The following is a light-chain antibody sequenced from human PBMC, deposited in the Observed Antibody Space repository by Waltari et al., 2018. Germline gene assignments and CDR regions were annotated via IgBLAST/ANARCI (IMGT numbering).Light chain of an antibody. Sequence: SCKASQSISSPLAWYQQKPGQAPRLLIYDASTRATGIPDRFSGSGSGTDFSLTISRLEPEDSAVYYCQHYVRLPATFGQGTKVEIK. V-gene: IGKV3-20*01. CDR1: QSISSP. CDR2: DAS. J-gene: IGKJ1*01. CDR3: QHYVRLPAT.